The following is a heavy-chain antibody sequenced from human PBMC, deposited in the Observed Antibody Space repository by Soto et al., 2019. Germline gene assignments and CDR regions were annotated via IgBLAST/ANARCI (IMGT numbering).Heavy chain of an antibody. J-gene: IGHJ3*02. CDR1: GGSISSGGYS. CDR3: ARAPRYCSSTSCQNDAFDI. CDR2: IYHSGST. V-gene: IGHV4-30-2*01. Sequence: PSETLSLTCAVSGGSISSGGYSWSWIRQPPGKGLEWIGYIYHSGSTYYNPSLKSRVTILVDRSKNQFSLKLSSVTAADTAVYYCARAPRYCSSTSCQNDAFDIWGQGTMVTVSS. D-gene: IGHD2-2*01.